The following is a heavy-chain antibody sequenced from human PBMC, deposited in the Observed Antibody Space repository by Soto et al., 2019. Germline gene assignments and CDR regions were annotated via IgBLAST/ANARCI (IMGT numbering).Heavy chain of an antibody. V-gene: IGHV6-1*01. CDR2: TYYRSKWYN. CDR1: GDSVSSNSAA. Sequence: SQTLSLTCAISGDSVSSNSAAWNWIRQSPSRGLEWLGRTYYRSKWYNDYAVSVKSRITINPDTSKNQFSLQLNSVTPEDTAVYYCARGGYDFWSGYYPEYYFDYWGQGTLVTVSS. D-gene: IGHD3-3*01. CDR3: ARGGYDFWSGYYPEYYFDY. J-gene: IGHJ4*02.